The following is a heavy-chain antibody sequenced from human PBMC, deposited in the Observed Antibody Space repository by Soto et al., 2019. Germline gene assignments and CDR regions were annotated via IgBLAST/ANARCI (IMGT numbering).Heavy chain of an antibody. CDR2: IYHSGST. Sequence: PSETLSLTCAVSGYSISSGYYWGWIRQPPGKGLEWIGSIYHSGSTYYNPSLKSRVTISVDTSKNQFSLKLSSVTAADTAVYYCARGGAVAGTGGALDYYGMDVWGQGTTVTVSS. V-gene: IGHV4-38-2*01. CDR1: GYSISSGYY. D-gene: IGHD6-19*01. CDR3: ARGGAVAGTGGALDYYGMDV. J-gene: IGHJ6*02.